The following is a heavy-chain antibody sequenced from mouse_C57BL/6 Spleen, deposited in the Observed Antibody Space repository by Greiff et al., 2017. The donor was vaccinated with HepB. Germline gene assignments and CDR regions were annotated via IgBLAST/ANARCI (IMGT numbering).Heavy chain of an antibody. J-gene: IGHJ1*03. CDR3: AREDYGSSTEYFDV. Sequence: VQLQQSGAELARSGASVKLSCKASGYTFTSYGISWVKQRTGQGLEWIGEIYPRSGNTYYNEKFEGKATLTADKSSSTAYMELRSLTSEDSAVYFCAREDYGSSTEYFDVWGTGTTVTVSS. CDR2: IYPRSGNT. CDR1: GYTFTSYG. D-gene: IGHD1-1*01. V-gene: IGHV1-81*01.